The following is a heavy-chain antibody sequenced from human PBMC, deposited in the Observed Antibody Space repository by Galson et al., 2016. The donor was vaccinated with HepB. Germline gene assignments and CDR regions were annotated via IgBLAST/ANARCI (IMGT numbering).Heavy chain of an antibody. V-gene: IGHV4-59*01. J-gene: IGHJ3*02. CDR2: IYYSGST. D-gene: IGHD1-26*01. Sequence: SETLSLTCTVSGGSISSYYWSWIRQPPGNRLEWIGYIYYSGSTNYNPSLKSRVTISVDTSKNQFSLKLNSVTAADTAVYYCARDRSGITSGAFDIWGRGTMVTVSS. CDR1: GGSISSYY. CDR3: ARDRSGITSGAFDI.